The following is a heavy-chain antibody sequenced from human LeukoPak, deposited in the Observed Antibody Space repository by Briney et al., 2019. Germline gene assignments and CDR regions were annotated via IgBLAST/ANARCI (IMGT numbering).Heavy chain of an antibody. CDR1: GFTFSNYC. CDR3: AKDGYAAAPLYYYMDV. D-gene: IGHD6-25*01. Sequence: GGSLRLSCAASGFTFSNYCMHWVRQAPGKGLEWVAFIRYDGSNKYYADSVKGRLTISRDNSKNTLYLQMNSLRAEDTAVYYCAKDGYAAAPLYYYMDVWGKGTTVTVSS. CDR2: IRYDGSNK. V-gene: IGHV3-30*02. J-gene: IGHJ6*03.